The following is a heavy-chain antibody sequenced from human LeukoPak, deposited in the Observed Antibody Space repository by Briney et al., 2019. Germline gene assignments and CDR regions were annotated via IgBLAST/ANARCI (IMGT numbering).Heavy chain of an antibody. J-gene: IGHJ4*02. CDR3: TRPGYSSGWTDN. CDR1: GFNFSGSA. D-gene: IGHD6-19*01. Sequence: GGSLRLSCAASGFNFSGSAMHWVRQASGEGLEWVGRIRIKANSYATTYGASVKGRFTISGDDSKNTVYLQMNSLKTEDTAVYYCTRPGYSSGWTDNWGQGTLVTVSS. CDR2: IRIKANSYAT. V-gene: IGHV3-73*01.